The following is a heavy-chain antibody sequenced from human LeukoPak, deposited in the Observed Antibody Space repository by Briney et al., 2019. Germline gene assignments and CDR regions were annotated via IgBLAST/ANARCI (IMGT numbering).Heavy chain of an antibody. CDR1: GFTFSSYW. CDR3: EREGDYSSSPGYYYMDV. V-gene: IGHV3-7*01. D-gene: IGHD6-6*01. Sequence: PGGSLRLSCAASGFTFSSYWMSWVRQAPGKGLEWVANIKQDGSEKYYVDSVKGRFTISRDNAKNSLYLQMNSLRAEDTAVYYCEREGDYSSSPGYYYMDVWGKGTTVTVSS. J-gene: IGHJ6*03. CDR2: IKQDGSEK.